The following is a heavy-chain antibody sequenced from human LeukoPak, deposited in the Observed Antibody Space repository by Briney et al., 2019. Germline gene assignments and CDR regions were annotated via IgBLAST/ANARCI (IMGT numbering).Heavy chain of an antibody. Sequence: PSETLSLTCTVSGGSISSSSYYWGWIRQPPGKGLEWIGSIYYSGSTYYNPSLKSRVTISVDTSKNQFSLKLSSVTAADTAVYYCARDGSDYGVAFDYWGQGTLVTVSS. D-gene: IGHD4-17*01. J-gene: IGHJ4*02. CDR3: ARDGSDYGVAFDY. CDR1: GGSISSSSYY. V-gene: IGHV4-39*07. CDR2: IYYSGST.